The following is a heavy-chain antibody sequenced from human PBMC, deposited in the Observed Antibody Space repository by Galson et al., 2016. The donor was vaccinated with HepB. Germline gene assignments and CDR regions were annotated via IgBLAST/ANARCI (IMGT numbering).Heavy chain of an antibody. CDR2: VGYNGDT. J-gene: IGHJ4*02. Sequence: ETLSLTCYVSGDSITNLSYYWGCIRQPPGKGLECVGFVGYNGDTRYNPSPRGRITISLDTPKNQFSLKLNSLTSADTAVYYCSREWSSFEFWGQGILVTVSS. CDR1: GDSITNLSYY. CDR3: SREWSSFEF. D-gene: IGHD2-15*01. V-gene: IGHV4-61*01.